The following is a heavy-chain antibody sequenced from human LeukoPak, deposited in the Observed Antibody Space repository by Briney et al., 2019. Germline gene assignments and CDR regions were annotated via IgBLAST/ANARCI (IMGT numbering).Heavy chain of an antibody. J-gene: IGHJ4*02. CDR3: ARERAVTTYYYFDY. Sequence: SETLSLTCAVYGGSFSGYYWSWIRQPPGKGLEWIGEINHSGSTNYNPSLKSRVTISVDKSKNQFSLKLSSVTAADTAVYYCARERAVTTYYYFDYWGQGTLVTVSS. CDR2: INHSGST. CDR1: GGSFSGYY. D-gene: IGHD4-17*01. V-gene: IGHV4-34*01.